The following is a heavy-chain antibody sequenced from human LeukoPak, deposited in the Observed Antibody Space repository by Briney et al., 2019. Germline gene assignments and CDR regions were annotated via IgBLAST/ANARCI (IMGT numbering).Heavy chain of an antibody. CDR2: ISSSSSYI. CDR3: ARKIGLWFSKYYYMDV. D-gene: IGHD5-18*01. J-gene: IGHJ6*03. Sequence: PGGSLRLSCAASGFTFSSYSMHWVRQAPGKGLEWVSSISSSSSYIYYADSVKGRFTISRDNAKNSLFLQMNSLRAEDTAVYYCARKIGLWFSKYYYMDVWGKGTTVTVSS. V-gene: IGHV3-21*01. CDR1: GFTFSSYS.